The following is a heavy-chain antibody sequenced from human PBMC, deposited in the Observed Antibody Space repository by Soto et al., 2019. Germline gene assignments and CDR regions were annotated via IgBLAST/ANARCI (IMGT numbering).Heavy chain of an antibody. CDR3: ARGRRGEGYCTNGVCVVLYYYMDV. V-gene: IGHV4-39*07. CDR1: GGSISSGGYY. D-gene: IGHD2-8*01. Sequence: PSETLSLTCTVSGGSISSGGYYWSWVRQPPGKGLEWIGEIYHSGSTNYNPSLKSRVTISVDKSKNQFSLKLSSVTAADTAVYYCARGRRGEGYCTNGVCVVLYYYMDVRGKGTTVTVSS. J-gene: IGHJ6*03. CDR2: IYHSGST.